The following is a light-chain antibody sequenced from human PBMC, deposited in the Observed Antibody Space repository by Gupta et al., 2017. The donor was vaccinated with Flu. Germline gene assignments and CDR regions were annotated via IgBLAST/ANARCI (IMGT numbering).Light chain of an antibody. CDR1: QNIFNN. V-gene: IGKV3-15*01. CDR3: QQYNNWPPGFT. Sequence: EIVMPHSLATLPPAPAAGATLSCRASQNIFNNLAWHQQRPGQAPRLLIYGASTRATGVPARFSGRGSGTEFTLTISSLQSEDFAVYYCQQYNNWPPGFTFGPGTKVEIK. CDR2: GAS. J-gene: IGKJ3*01.